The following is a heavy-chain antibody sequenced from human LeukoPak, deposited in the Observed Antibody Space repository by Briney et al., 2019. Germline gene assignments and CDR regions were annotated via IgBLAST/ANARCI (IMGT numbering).Heavy chain of an antibody. Sequence: LQTLSLTCTVSGGSISNTDSYWNWIRQPPGKGLEWIGFISYSGNTYSTPSLESRLTISIDTAKNQFSLSLSSVTAADTAVYFCAREIVSSYYYNGMDVWGQGTTVTVSS. V-gene: IGHV4-30-4*01. D-gene: IGHD5/OR15-5a*01. CDR1: GGSISNTDSY. CDR2: ISYSGNT. CDR3: AREIVSSYYYNGMDV. J-gene: IGHJ6*02.